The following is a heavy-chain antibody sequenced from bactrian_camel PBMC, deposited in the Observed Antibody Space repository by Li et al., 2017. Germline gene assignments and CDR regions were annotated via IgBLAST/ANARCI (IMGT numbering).Heavy chain of an antibody. V-gene: IGHV3S53*01. J-gene: IGHJ4*01. CDR2: IYPDKS. Sequence: HVQLVESGGGSVQAGGSLRLSCTASGYSVSKKCMGWFRQAPGKEREGVATIYPDKSYYADSVKGRFTTSQDNAKNTMYLQMNSLKPEDTAMYYCTTAHLCILSSDEAYNNWGQGTQVTVS. CDR1: GYSVSKKC. CDR3: TTAHLCILSSDEAYNN. D-gene: IGHD2*01.